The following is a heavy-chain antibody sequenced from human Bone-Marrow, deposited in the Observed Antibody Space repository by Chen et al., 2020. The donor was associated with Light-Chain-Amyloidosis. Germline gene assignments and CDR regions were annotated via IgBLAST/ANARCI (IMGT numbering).Heavy chain of an antibody. J-gene: IGHJ6*03. V-gene: IGHV3-30*02. CDR1: GFTFSSYG. Sequence: VQLLESGGGLVQPGGSLRLSCAASGFTFSSYGMHWVRQAPGKGLEWVAFIRYDGINKYYADSVKSRFTISRDNSKNTLYLQMNSLRAEDTAVYYCAKDVDRRLGYYYYMDVWGKGTTVTVSS. CDR2: IRYDGINK. D-gene: IGHD6-19*01. CDR3: AKDVDRRLGYYYYMDV.